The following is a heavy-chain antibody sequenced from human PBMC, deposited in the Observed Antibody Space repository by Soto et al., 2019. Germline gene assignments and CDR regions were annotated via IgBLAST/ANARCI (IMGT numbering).Heavy chain of an antibody. CDR2: IIPIFGTA. CDR3: AGGYCSGGSCYVLDP. CDR1: GGTFSSYA. D-gene: IGHD2-15*01. J-gene: IGHJ5*02. Sequence: GASVKLSCKACGGTFSSYAISWVRPAPGQGLEWMGGIIPIFGTANYAQKFRGRVTITADESTSTAYMELSSLRSEYTAVYYCAGGYCSGGSCYVLDPWGQGTLVTVSS. V-gene: IGHV1-69*01.